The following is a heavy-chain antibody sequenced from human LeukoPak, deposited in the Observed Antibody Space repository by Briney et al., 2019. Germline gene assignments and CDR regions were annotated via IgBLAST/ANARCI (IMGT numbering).Heavy chain of an antibody. D-gene: IGHD5-24*01. Sequence: GASVTVSCKASGGTFSNYAISWVRQAPGQGLEWMGGIIPLFGTANYAQKFQGRVTITADESTSTAYMELSSLRSEDTAVYYCARTSREMTTSTGYFDYWGQGTLVTVSS. CDR3: ARTSREMTTSTGYFDY. J-gene: IGHJ4*02. V-gene: IGHV1-69*13. CDR2: IIPLFGTA. CDR1: GGTFSNYA.